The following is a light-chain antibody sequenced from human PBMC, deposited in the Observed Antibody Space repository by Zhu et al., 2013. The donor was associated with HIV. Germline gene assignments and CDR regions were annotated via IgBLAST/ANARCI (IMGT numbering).Light chain of an antibody. CDR3: QQSYSTST. J-gene: IGKJ4*01. Sequence: DIQMTQSPSSLSASVGDRVTITCRASQSISYSLNWYQQKPGKAPKLLIYAASSLQSGVPSRFSGSGSGTDFTLTISSLQPEDFATYYCQQSYSTSTFGGGPRWRSN. V-gene: IGKV1-39*01. CDR1: QSISYS. CDR2: AAS.